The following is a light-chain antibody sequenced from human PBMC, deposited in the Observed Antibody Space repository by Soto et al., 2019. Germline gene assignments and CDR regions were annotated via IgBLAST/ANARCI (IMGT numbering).Light chain of an antibody. Sequence: SYELTQPPSVSVSPGQTASITCSGGNWGSTYAAWYQQRPGQSPLLIIYQDNKRPSGIPERFSGSISGNTATLTISGTQTLDEADYYCQAWVSHTYVFGTGTKLTVL. J-gene: IGLJ1*01. CDR1: NWGSTY. CDR3: QAWVSHTYV. V-gene: IGLV3-1*01. CDR2: QDN.